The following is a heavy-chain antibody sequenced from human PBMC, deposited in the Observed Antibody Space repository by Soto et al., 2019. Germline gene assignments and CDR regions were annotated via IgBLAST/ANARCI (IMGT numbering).Heavy chain of an antibody. CDR2: ISSSSSYT. Sequence: QVQLVESGGGLVKPGGSLRLSCAASGFTFSDYYMSWIRQAPGKGLEWVSYISSSSSYTNYADSVKGRFTISRDNAKNSLYLQMTSLRAEDAAVYYCARGGLSSWYAHWSDTLGQGTLVTVST. V-gene: IGHV3-11*05. CDR1: GFTFSDYY. D-gene: IGHD6-13*01. CDR3: ARGGLSSWYAHWSDT. J-gene: IGHJ5*02.